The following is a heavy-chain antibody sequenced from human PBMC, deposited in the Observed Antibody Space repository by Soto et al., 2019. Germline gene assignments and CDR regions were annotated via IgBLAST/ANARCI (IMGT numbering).Heavy chain of an antibody. D-gene: IGHD3-16*02. CDR1: GFALNTYA. J-gene: IGHJ4*02. Sequence: LRLSFAASGFALNTYAMQWVRQAPGKGLEWVSAITASGGSTYYADSVKGRFTISRDTSRNTLYLQMSSLRAEDTAVYYCVKGAGGGVIRNSFRYWGQGTLVTVSS. V-gene: IGHV3-23*01. CDR2: ITASGGST. CDR3: VKGAGGGVIRNSFRY.